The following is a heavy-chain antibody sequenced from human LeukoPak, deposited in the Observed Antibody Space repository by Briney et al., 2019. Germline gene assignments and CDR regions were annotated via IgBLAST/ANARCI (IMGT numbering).Heavy chain of an antibody. CDR1: GYTFTSYY. CDR3: AKTVQSGNYPTFFDY. D-gene: IGHD1-26*01. Sequence: ASVTVSCKASGYTFTSYYMHWVRQAPGQGLEWMGIINPSGGSTSYAQKFQGRVTMTRDASTSTVYMELSSLRSEDTAVYYCAKTVQSGNYPTFFDYWGQGTLVTVSS. J-gene: IGHJ4*02. V-gene: IGHV1-46*01. CDR2: INPSGGST.